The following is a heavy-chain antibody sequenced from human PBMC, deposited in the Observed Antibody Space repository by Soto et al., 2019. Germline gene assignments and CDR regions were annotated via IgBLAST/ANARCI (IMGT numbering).Heavy chain of an antibody. J-gene: IGHJ6*02. V-gene: IGHV3-23*01. CDR1: GFTFSNFV. Sequence: PGGSLRLSCAASGFTFSNFVMRWVHQTPGKGLEWVSTITETGGDTYYTDSVKGRFTVSRDNSKNTLYLQMTSLRAEDTALYYCTKASSDRHHMDVWGQGTTVTVSS. CDR3: TKASSDRHHMDV. CDR2: ITETGGDT.